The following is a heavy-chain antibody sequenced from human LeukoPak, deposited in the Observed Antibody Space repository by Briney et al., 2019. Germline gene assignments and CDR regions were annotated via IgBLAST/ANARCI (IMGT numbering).Heavy chain of an antibody. Sequence: GGSLRLSCAASGFTFSSYAMHWVRQAPGKGLDWVAVISYDGSNKYYADSVKGRFTISRDDSKNTLYLQMNSLKPEDTAVYYCARPKESMGATGYFNYWGQGTLVTVSS. CDR1: GFTFSSYA. J-gene: IGHJ4*02. CDR3: ARPKESMGATGYFNY. V-gene: IGHV3-30-3*01. CDR2: ISYDGSNK. D-gene: IGHD1-26*01.